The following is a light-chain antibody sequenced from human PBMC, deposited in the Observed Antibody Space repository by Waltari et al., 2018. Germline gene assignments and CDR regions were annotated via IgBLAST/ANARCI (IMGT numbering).Light chain of an antibody. J-gene: IGKJ1*01. Sequence: EIVLTQSPATLSLSPGERATLSCRASQSIRTHLGWYQQKPGQAPRLVMYDATNRATGLPARFSGSGSGTDFILTISSLEPADFAVYFCQQRDSWPLTFGQGTKVE. CDR3: QQRDSWPLT. CDR2: DAT. V-gene: IGKV3-11*01. CDR1: QSIRTH.